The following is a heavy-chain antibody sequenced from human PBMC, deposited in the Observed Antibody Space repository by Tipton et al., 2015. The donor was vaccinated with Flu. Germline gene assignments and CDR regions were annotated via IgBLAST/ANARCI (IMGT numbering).Heavy chain of an antibody. Sequence: SLRLSCAASGFTFSSYGMHWVRQAPGKGLEWVAVISYDGSNKYYADSVKGRFTISRDNSKNTLYLQMNSLRAEDTAVYYCAKDGGYYYDSSGYYYYYYYGMDVWGQGTTVTVSS. CDR3: AKDGGYYYDSSGYYYYYYYGMDV. D-gene: IGHD3-22*01. CDR1: GFTFSSYG. V-gene: IGHV3-30*18. CDR2: ISYDGSNK. J-gene: IGHJ6*02.